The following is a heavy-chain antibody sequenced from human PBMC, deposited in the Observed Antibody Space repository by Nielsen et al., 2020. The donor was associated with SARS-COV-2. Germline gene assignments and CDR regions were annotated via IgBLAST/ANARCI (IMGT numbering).Heavy chain of an antibody. CDR1: GFTFSSYS. V-gene: IGHV3-21*01. CDR3: ARDSSVTLYYYGMDV. J-gene: IGHJ6*02. D-gene: IGHD4-11*01. Sequence: GESLKISCAASGFTFSSYSMNWVRQAPGKGLEWVSSISSSSSYIYYADSVKGRFTISRDNAKNSLYLQMNSLRAEDTAVYYSARDSSVTLYYYGMDVWGQGTTVTVSS. CDR2: ISSSSSYI.